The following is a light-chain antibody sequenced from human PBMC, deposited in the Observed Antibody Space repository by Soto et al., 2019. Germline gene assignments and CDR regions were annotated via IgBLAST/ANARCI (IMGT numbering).Light chain of an antibody. J-gene: IGLJ2*01. Sequence: QTVVTQEHSLTVSPGGTVTLTCAPSAGAVTSAYYTNWLQQKPGQAPRALIYSTSEKHSWTPARFSGSLLGGKAALTLSAAQPEDEADYYCLLYYGGAQVLFGGGTKLTVL. V-gene: IGLV7-43*01. CDR3: LLYYGGAQVL. CDR1: AGAVTSAYY. CDR2: STS.